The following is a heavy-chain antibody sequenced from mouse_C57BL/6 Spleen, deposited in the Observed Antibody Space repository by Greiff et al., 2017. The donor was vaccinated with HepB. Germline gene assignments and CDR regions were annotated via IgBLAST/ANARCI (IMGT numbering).Heavy chain of an antibody. D-gene: IGHD2-4*01. V-gene: IGHV1-61*01. CDR2: IYPSDSET. J-gene: IGHJ3*01. CDR1: GYTFTSYW. Sequence: QVQLKQPGAELVRPGSSVKLSCKASGYTFTSYWMDWVKQRPGQGLEWIGNIYPSDSETHYNQKFKDKATLTVDKSSSTAYMQLSSLTSEDSAVYYCARMGYYDYDGFADWGQGTLVTVAA. CDR3: ARMGYYDYDGFAD.